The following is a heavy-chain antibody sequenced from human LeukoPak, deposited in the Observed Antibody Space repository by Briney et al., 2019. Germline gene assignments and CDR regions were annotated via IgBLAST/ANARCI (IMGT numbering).Heavy chain of an antibody. D-gene: IGHD3-9*01. CDR1: GFTFSSYW. CDR3: ARVVRVTGYSPKYYFDY. V-gene: IGHV3-7*01. CDR2: IKQDGSEK. J-gene: IGHJ4*02. Sequence: GGSLRLSCAASGFTFSSYWMSWVRQAPGKGLEWVANIKQDGSEKYYVDSVKGRFTISRDNAKNSLYLQMNSLRAEDTAVYYCARVVRVTGYSPKYYFDYWGQGILVTVSS.